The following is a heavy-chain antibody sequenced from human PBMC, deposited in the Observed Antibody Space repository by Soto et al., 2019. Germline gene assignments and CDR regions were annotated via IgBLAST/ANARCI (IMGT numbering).Heavy chain of an antibody. J-gene: IGHJ4*02. CDR2: IRSKPNNYAT. V-gene: IGHV3-73*02. Sequence: EVQLVESVGGLVQPGGSLKLSCVASGLTFSASAMHWVRQASGKGLEWVGRIRSKPNNYATAYAASVKGRFTISRDDSKNTVFLQMNSLKTEDTAVYYCTRLPSSDADYWGQGTLVTVSS. CDR3: TRLPSSDADY. CDR1: GLTFSASA. D-gene: IGHD6-6*01.